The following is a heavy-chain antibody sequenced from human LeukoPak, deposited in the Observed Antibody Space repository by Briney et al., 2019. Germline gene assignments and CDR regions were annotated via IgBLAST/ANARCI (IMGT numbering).Heavy chain of an antibody. CDR2: INTDGSST. D-gene: IGHD5-12*01. V-gene: IGHV3-74*01. J-gene: IGHJ3*02. Sequence: GGSLRLSCAASGFTFSSYGMHWVRQAPGKGLVWVSHINTDGSSTNYADSVKGRFTVSRDNAKNTLYLLLNSLGAEDTAIYYCAREQYRGYSGYEYAFDIWGQGTTVTVSS. CDR1: GFTFSSYG. CDR3: AREQYRGYSGYEYAFDI.